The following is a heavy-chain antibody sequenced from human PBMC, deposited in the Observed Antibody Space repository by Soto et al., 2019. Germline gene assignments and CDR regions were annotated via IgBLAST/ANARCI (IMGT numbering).Heavy chain of an antibody. V-gene: IGHV1-2*04. D-gene: IGHD6-13*01. CDR2: INPNSGGT. Sequence: GASVKVSCKASGYTFTGYYMHWVRQAPGQGLEWMGWINPNSGGTNYAQKFQGWVTMTRDASISTAYMELSRLRSDDTAVYYCARALEYSNSPLDYWGQGTLVTVS. J-gene: IGHJ4*02. CDR3: ARALEYSNSPLDY. CDR1: GYTFTGYY.